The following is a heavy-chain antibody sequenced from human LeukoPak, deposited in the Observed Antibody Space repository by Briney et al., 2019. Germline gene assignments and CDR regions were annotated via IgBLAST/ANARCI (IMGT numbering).Heavy chain of an antibody. J-gene: IGHJ4*02. CDR3: ATNELNSGSHGY. D-gene: IGHD1-26*01. CDR1: GYTLTELS. Sequence: ASVKVSCKVSGYTLTELSMHWVRQAPGKGLEWMGGFDPEDGETIYAQKFQGRDTMTEDTSTDTAYMELSSLRSEDTAVYYCATNELNSGSHGYWGQGTLVTVSS. V-gene: IGHV1-24*01. CDR2: FDPEDGET.